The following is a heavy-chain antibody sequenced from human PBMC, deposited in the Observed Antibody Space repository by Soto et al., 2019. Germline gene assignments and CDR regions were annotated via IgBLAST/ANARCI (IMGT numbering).Heavy chain of an antibody. J-gene: IGHJ6*02. CDR3: GFIEQLYGMDV. V-gene: IGHV5-51*01. Sequence: PGESLKSSCEGSGYSFTSDWIGWVRQMPGKGLEWMGIIYPGDSDTRYSPSFQGQVTISADKSISTAYLQWSSLKASDTAMYYCGFIEQLYGMDVWGQGTTVTVSS. CDR2: IYPGDSDT. D-gene: IGHD6-13*01. CDR1: GYSFTSDW.